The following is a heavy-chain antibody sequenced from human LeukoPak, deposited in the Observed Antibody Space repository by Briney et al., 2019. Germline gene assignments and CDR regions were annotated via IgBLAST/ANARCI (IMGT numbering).Heavy chain of an antibody. CDR3: ARDGVEWLLPMWAFDI. Sequence: ASVKVSCKASGYTFTGYYMHWVRQAPGQGLEWMGWINPNSGGTNYAQKSQGRVTMTRDTSISTAYMELSRLRSDDTAVYNCARDGVEWLLPMWAFDIWGQGTMVTVSS. CDR2: INPNSGGT. V-gene: IGHV1-2*02. J-gene: IGHJ3*02. CDR1: GYTFTGYY. D-gene: IGHD3-3*01.